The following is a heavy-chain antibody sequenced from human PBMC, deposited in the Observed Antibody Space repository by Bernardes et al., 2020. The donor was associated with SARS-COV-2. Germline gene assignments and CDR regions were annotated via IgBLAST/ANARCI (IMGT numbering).Heavy chain of an antibody. CDR1: GFTFSGYA. D-gene: IGHD2-2*01. J-gene: IGHJ4*02. V-gene: IGHV3-23*01. CDR3: DMVPNY. CDR2: ISGSGGST. Sequence: GSLRLSCAASGFTFSGYAMSWVRQAPGKGLEWVSTISGSGGSTYYADSVKGRFTISRDNSKNTLYLQMSSLTAEDTAVYYCDMVPNYWGQGTLVTVSS.